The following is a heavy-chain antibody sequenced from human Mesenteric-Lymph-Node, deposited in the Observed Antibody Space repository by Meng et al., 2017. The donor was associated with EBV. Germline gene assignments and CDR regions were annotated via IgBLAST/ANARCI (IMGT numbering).Heavy chain of an antibody. CDR1: GYTFTAYY. V-gene: IGHV1-2*06. J-gene: IGHJ5*02. CDR2: INPNSGDI. CDR3: ARALVGCSSTSCYLDP. Sequence: QVHVVASGAEVKKPGASVKVSCKASGYTFTAYYIHWVRQAPGQGLEWMGRINPNSGDINYAQKFQGRVTVTRDTSIGTAYMELSRLTSDDTAVYYCARALVGCSSTSCYLDPWGQGTLVTVSS. D-gene: IGHD2-2*01.